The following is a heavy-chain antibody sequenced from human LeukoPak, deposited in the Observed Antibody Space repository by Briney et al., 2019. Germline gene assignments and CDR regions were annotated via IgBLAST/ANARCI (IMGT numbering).Heavy chain of an antibody. CDR1: GFTFSSYS. CDR3: ARDRRVRPDFDY. CDR2: ISSSSSYI. D-gene: IGHD6-25*01. Sequence: GGSLRLSCAASGFTFSSYSMNWVRQAPGKGLEWVSSISSSSSYIYYADSVKGRFTISRDNTKNSLYLQMNSLRAEDTAVYYCARDRRVRPDFDYWGQGTLVTVSS. V-gene: IGHV3-21*01. J-gene: IGHJ4*02.